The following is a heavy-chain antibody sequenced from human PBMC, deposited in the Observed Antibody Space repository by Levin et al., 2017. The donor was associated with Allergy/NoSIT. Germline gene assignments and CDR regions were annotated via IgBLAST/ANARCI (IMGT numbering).Heavy chain of an antibody. Sequence: GESLKISCAASGLTFSSYAISWVRQAPGKGLEWVSTINGNGDYTYYADSVKGRFTISRDNSKNTLYLQMNSLRAEDTAVYYCATRTRYCSGANCYGYWGQGTLVTVSS. CDR2: INGNGDYT. D-gene: IGHD2-15*01. J-gene: IGHJ4*02. CDR3: ATRTRYCSGANCYGY. CDR1: GLTFSSYA. V-gene: IGHV3-23*01.